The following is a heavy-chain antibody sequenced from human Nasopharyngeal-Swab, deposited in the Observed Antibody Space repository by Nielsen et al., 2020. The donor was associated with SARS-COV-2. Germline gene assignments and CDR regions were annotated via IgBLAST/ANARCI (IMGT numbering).Heavy chain of an antibody. CDR3: ARDFFQNKNKYCSGGSCYSAGDYYYMDV. J-gene: IGHJ6*03. CDR1: GYTFTSYY. CDR2: INPSGGST. V-gene: IGHV1-46*01. D-gene: IGHD2-15*01. Sequence: ASVKVSCKASGYTFTSYYMHWVRQAPGQGLEWMGIINPSGGSTSYAQKFQGRVTMTRDTSTSTVYMELSSLRSEDTAVYYCARDFFQNKNKYCSGGSCYSAGDYYYMDVWGKGTTVTVSS.